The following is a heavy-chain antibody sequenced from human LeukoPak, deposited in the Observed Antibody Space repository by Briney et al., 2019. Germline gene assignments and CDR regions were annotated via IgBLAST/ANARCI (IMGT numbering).Heavy chain of an antibody. CDR3: ARVGAAPGHFDY. J-gene: IGHJ4*02. CDR2: ISTYSGNT. Sequence: ASVKVSCKASGYSFAGYGISWVRQAPGQGLEWIGWISTYSGNTNYAHNLQGRIAVTTETSTSTAYMELRSLRSDDTAVYYCARVGAAPGHFDYWGQGTQLTVSS. CDR1: GYSFAGYG. V-gene: IGHV1-18*01. D-gene: IGHD6-13*01.